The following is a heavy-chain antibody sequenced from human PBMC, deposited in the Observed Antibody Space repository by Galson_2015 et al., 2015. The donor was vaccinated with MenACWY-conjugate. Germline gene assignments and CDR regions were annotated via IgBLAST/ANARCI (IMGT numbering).Heavy chain of an antibody. J-gene: IGHJ6*03. V-gene: IGHV1-3*01. Sequence: QSGAEVKKPGESLKISCKASGYTFTRYAIHWVRQAPTQRFEWMGWINAGNGDTKYSEKLQGRVTFTRDTSATTAYMELSSLGSEDTAVFYCARGYCSSTSCQYYMDVWGNGTAVTVSS. CDR1: GYTFTRYA. CDR2: INAGNGDT. CDR3: ARGYCSSTSCQYYMDV. D-gene: IGHD2-2*01.